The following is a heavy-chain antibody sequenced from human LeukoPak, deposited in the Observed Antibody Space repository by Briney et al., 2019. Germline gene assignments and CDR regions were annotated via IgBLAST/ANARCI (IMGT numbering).Heavy chain of an antibody. CDR3: ARVYSSSRSYGMDV. Sequence: PSETLSLTCAVYGGSFSGYYWSWIRQPPGKGLEWIGEINHSGSTNYNPSLKSRVTISVDTSKNQFSLKLSSVTAADTAVYYCARVYSSSRSYGMDVWGQGTTVTVSS. CDR2: INHSGST. J-gene: IGHJ6*02. D-gene: IGHD6-13*01. V-gene: IGHV4-34*01. CDR1: GGSFSGYY.